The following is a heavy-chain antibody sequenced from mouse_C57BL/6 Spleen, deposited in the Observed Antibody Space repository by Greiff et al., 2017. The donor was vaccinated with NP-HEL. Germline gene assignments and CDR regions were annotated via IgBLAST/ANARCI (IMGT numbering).Heavy chain of an antibody. CDR2: IWSGGST. Sequence: QVQLQQSGPGLVQPSQSLSITCTVSGFSLTSYGVHWVRQSPGKGLEWLGVIWSGGSTDYNAAFIYRLSISKDNSKSQVFFKMNSLQADDTAIYYCARKDTTVYYAMDYWGQGTSVTVSS. V-gene: IGHV2-2*01. J-gene: IGHJ4*01. D-gene: IGHD1-1*01. CDR1: GFSLTSYG. CDR3: ARKDTTVYYAMDY.